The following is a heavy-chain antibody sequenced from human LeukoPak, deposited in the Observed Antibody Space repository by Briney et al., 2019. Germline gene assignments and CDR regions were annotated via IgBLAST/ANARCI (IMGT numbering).Heavy chain of an antibody. CDR2: ITGSGSIT. Sequence: PGGSLRLSCAASGFTFSDYYMSWIRQAPGKGLEWVSYITGSGSITDHADSVKGRFTISRDNAKNSLYLQMNSLRAEDTAVYYCAKIGGYNYGYEDLWGQGTLVTVSS. V-gene: IGHV3-11*01. CDR3: AKIGGYNYGYEDL. J-gene: IGHJ4*02. CDR1: GFTFSDYY. D-gene: IGHD5-18*01.